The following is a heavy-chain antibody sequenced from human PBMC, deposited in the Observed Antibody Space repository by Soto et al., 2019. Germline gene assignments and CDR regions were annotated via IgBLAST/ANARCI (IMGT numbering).Heavy chain of an antibody. CDR2: IWYDGSNK. J-gene: IGHJ4*02. D-gene: IGHD3-22*01. CDR1: GFTFSSYG. CDR3: AREGTSLYYYDRSGQYYFDY. V-gene: IGHV3-33*01. Sequence: PGGSLRLSCAASGFTFSSYGMHWVRQAPGKGLEWVAVIWYDGSNKYYADSVKGRFTISRDNSKNTLYLQMNSLRAEDTAVYYCAREGTSLYYYDRSGQYYFDYWGQGTLVTFSS.